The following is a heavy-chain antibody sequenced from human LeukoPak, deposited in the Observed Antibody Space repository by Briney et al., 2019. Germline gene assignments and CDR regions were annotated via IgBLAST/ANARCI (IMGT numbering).Heavy chain of an antibody. CDR2: INHSGST. D-gene: IGHD1-26*01. J-gene: IGHJ3*02. Sequence: SETLSLTCAVYGGSFSGYYWSWIRQPPGKGLEWIGEINHSGSTNYNPSLKSRVTISVDTSKNQFSLKLSSVTAADTAVYYCARGRELRYAFDIWGQGTMVTVSS. CDR1: GGSFSGYY. V-gene: IGHV4-34*01. CDR3: ARGRELRYAFDI.